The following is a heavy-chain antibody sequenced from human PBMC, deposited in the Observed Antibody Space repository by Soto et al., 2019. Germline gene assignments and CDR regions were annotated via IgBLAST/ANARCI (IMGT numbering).Heavy chain of an antibody. J-gene: IGHJ6*02. CDR1: GGTFGSYG. V-gene: IGHV1-69*01. CDR2: IIPIPGTA. D-gene: IGHD2-2*01. CDR3: ARSQGSSTSLEIYYYYYYGMDV. Sequence: QVQLVQSGAEVKKPGSSVKVSCKASGGTFGSYGISWVRQAPGQGLEWMGGIIPIPGTANYAQKFQGRVTIAAHESTSTAYMELSSLRSEDTAVYYCARSQGSSTSLEIYYYYYYGMDVWGQGTTVTVSS.